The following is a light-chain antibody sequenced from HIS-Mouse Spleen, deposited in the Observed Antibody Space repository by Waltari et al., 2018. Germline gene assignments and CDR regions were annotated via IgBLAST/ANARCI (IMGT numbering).Light chain of an antibody. CDR1: SSDVGSYNL. CDR2: EGS. J-gene: IGLJ2*01. V-gene: IGLV2-23*01. CDR3: CSYAGSSTSVV. Sequence: QSALTQPASVSGSPGQSITISCTGTSSDVGSYNLVSWYQQHPGKAPKLMIYEGSKRPSWVSNRFSGSQSGNTASLTIFGLQAEDEADYYCCSYAGSSTSVVFGGGTKLTVL.